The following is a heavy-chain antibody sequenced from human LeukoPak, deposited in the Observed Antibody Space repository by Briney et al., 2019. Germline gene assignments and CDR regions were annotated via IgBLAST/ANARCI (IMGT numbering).Heavy chain of an antibody. CDR2: FYVGVGP. CDR1: GGSMYSNY. CDR3: ARMRPYDSTGYSPGHYMDV. D-gene: IGHD3-22*01. Sequence: SETLSLTCNVSGGSMYSNYWSWIRQTAGKGLEWIGRFYVGVGPNYNPSFKSRVTMSVDTSKNQLVLKLSAVTAADTAVYYCARMRPYDSTGYSPGHYMDVWGKGTTVTVYS. V-gene: IGHV4-4*07. J-gene: IGHJ6*03.